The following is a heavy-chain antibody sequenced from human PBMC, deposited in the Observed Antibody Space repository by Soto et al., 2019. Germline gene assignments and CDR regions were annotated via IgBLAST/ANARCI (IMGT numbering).Heavy chain of an antibody. CDR1: GFIFSGSA. J-gene: IGHJ4*02. CDR2: ILSKAGNYAT. D-gene: IGHD4-17*01. CDR3: IRGGSHYDYDD. Sequence: EVQLVESGGGLVQPGGSLKLSCAASGFIFSGSAVHWVRQASGKGLEWVGRILSKAGNYATAYPASMKGRFTISRDDSEKTGLLQMDSLKTEDTAVYYCIRGGSHYDYDDWGQGTLVAVSS. V-gene: IGHV3-73*01.